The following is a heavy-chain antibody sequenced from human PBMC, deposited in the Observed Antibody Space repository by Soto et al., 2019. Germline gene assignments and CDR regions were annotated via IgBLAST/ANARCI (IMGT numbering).Heavy chain of an antibody. V-gene: IGHV4-34*01. D-gene: IGHD3-3*01. CDR2: INHSGST. CDR1: GESFSGYY. Sequence: SETLSLTCAVYGESFSGYYWSWIRQPPGKGLEWIGEINHSGSTNYNPSLKSRVTISVDTSKNQFSLKLSSVTAADTAVYYCARATWAGAGPPILAYGAQGTLVPVSS. J-gene: IGHJ4*02. CDR3: ARATWAGAGPPILAY.